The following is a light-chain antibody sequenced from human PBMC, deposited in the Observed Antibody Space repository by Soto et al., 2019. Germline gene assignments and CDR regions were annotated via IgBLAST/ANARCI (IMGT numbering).Light chain of an antibody. Sequence: IQMTQSPSSLSASVGARVPITCRASQGISSYLAWYQQKSGKAPKLLIYGASTLESGVPPRFSGSGSGTDFTLTISSLQPEDFATYYCQQLNNYPAITFGPGTRLEIK. V-gene: IGKV1-9*01. CDR1: QGISSY. CDR2: GAS. CDR3: QQLNNYPAIT. J-gene: IGKJ5*01.